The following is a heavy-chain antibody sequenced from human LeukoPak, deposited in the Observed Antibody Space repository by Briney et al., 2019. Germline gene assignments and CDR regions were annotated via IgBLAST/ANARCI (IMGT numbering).Heavy chain of an antibody. D-gene: IGHD6-13*01. Sequence: SETLSLTCTVSGGSISSGSYYWSWIRQPAGKGLEWIGRIYTSGCTNYNPSLKSRVTISVDTSKNQFSLKLSSVTAADTAVYYCARGEYSSSRGYWFDPWGQGTLVTVSS. CDR1: GGSISSGSYY. CDR2: IYTSGCT. J-gene: IGHJ5*02. CDR3: ARGEYSSSRGYWFDP. V-gene: IGHV4-61*02.